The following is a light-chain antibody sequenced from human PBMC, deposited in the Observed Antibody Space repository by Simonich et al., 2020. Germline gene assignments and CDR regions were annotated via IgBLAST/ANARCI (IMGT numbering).Light chain of an antibody. V-gene: IGKV3-15*01. Sequence: EIVMTQSPATLSVSPGERATLSCRASQSVSSNLAWYPQKPGQAPRLLIYGASTRATGIPARFSGSGSGTEFTLTISSMQSEDFAVYYCQQYNNWPRTFGQGTKVENK. CDR1: QSVSSN. CDR3: QQYNNWPRT. CDR2: GAS. J-gene: IGKJ1*01.